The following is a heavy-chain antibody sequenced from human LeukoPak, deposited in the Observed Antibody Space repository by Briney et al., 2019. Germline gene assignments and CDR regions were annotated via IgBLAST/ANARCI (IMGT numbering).Heavy chain of an antibody. V-gene: IGHV1-69*04. CDR2: IIPILGIA. J-gene: IGHJ3*02. CDR1: GYTFTSCY. Sequence: ASVKVSCKASGYTFTSCYMHWVRQAPGQGLEWMGRIIPILGIANYAQKFQGRVTITADKSTSTAYMELSSLRSEDTAVYYCARELVGATPIDAFDIWGQGTMVTVSS. CDR3: ARELVGATPIDAFDI. D-gene: IGHD1-26*01.